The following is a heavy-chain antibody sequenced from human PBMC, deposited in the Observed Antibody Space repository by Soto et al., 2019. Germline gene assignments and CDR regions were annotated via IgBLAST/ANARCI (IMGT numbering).Heavy chain of an antibody. Sequence: QVQLVESGGGVVQPGRSLRLSCAASGFTFSSYGMHWVRQAPGKGLEWVAVISYDGSNKYYADSVKGRFTISRDNSKNTLYLQMNSLRAEDTAVYYCAKEYSSRRVRAFDIWGQGTMVTVSS. CDR3: AKEYSSRRVRAFDI. D-gene: IGHD6-13*01. J-gene: IGHJ3*02. V-gene: IGHV3-30*18. CDR2: ISYDGSNK. CDR1: GFTFSSYG.